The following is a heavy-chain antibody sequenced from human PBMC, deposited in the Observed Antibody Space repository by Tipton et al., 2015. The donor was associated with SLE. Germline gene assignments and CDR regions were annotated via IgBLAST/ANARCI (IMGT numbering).Heavy chain of an antibody. J-gene: IGHJ3*02. D-gene: IGHD3-22*01. Sequence: SPSFQGHVTISADKSISTAYLQWSSLKASDTAMYYCARESDSSGYYGIWGQGTMVTVSS. CDR3: ARESDSSGYYGI. V-gene: IGHV5-10-1*01.